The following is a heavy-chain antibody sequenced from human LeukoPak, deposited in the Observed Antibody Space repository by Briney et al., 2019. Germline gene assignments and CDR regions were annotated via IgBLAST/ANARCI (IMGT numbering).Heavy chain of an antibody. Sequence: ASVKVSCKASGYTFTGYYMHWVRQAPGQGLEWMGWINPNSGGTNYAQKLQGRVTMTRDTSISTAYMELSRLRSGDTAVYYCARVLRGITMVRGVIALFDYWGQGTLVTVSS. CDR1: GYTFTGYY. CDR3: ARVLRGITMVRGVIALFDY. J-gene: IGHJ4*02. V-gene: IGHV1-2*02. CDR2: INPNSGGT. D-gene: IGHD3-10*01.